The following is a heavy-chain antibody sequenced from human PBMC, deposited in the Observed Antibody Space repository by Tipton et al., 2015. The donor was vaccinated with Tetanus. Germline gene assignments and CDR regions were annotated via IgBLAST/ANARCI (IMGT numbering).Heavy chain of an antibody. D-gene: IGHD5-24*01. CDR2: ISNGNP. CDR1: RGPISSYY. Sequence: LSLTCSVSRGPISSYYWSWIRQPAGKGLEWIGHISNGNPDYSGSLKSRVALSVDTSKNEVSLKLRSVTAADTGVYYCARGITDGYNRRLDYWGQGILVAVSP. V-gene: IGHV4-4*07. CDR3: ARGITDGYNRRLDY. J-gene: IGHJ4*02.